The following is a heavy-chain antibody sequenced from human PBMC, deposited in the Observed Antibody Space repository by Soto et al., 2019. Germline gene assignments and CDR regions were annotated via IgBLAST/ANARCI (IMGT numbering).Heavy chain of an antibody. CDR2: TYYRSKWYN. CDR3: ARETLRLFSYDFWSGYTRVSYGMDV. CDR1: GDSVSSNSAA. J-gene: IGHJ6*02. D-gene: IGHD3-3*01. V-gene: IGHV6-1*01. Sequence: SQTLSLTCAISGDSVSSNSAAWNWIRQSPSRGLEWLGRTYYRSKWYNDYAVSVKSRITINPDTSKNQFSLQLNSVTPEDTAVYYCARETLRLFSYDFWSGYTRVSYGMDVWGQGTTVTVSS.